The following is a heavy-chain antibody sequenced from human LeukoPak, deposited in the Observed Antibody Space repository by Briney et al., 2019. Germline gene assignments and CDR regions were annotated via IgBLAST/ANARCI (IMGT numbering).Heavy chain of an antibody. J-gene: IGHJ6*03. CDR1: GFTFSSYA. CDR2: ISYDGSNK. CDR3: ARDYSYGGGFYYYYYYMDV. Sequence: PGGSLRLSCAASGFTFSSYAMHWVRQAPGKGLEWVAVISYDGSNKYYADSVKGRFTISRDNSKNTLYLQMNSLRAEDTAVYYCARDYSYGGGFYYYYYYMDVWGKGTTVTVSS. D-gene: IGHD4-23*01. V-gene: IGHV3-30*04.